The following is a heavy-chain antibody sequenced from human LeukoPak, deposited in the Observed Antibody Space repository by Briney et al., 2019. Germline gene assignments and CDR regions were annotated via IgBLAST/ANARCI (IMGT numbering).Heavy chain of an antibody. D-gene: IGHD2-21*01. Sequence: GGSLRLSCAASGFTFSSYVMSWVRQAPGKGLEWVSAISGSGGSTYYADSVKGRFTISRDNSKNTLYLQMNSLRAEDTAVYYCAKGSSGDWDAFDIWGQGTMVTVSS. J-gene: IGHJ3*02. CDR1: GFTFSSYV. V-gene: IGHV3-23*01. CDR2: ISGSGGST. CDR3: AKGSSGDWDAFDI.